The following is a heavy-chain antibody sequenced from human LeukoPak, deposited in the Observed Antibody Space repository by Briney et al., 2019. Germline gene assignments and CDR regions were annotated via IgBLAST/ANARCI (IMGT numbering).Heavy chain of an antibody. Sequence: KPSETLSLTCTVSGGSISSYYWSWIRQPAGKGLEWIGRIYTSGSTNYNPSLKSRVTMSVDTSKSQFSLKLSSVTAADTAVYYCAREAPATAMGLVYYYMDVWGKGTTVTVS. CDR2: IYTSGST. D-gene: IGHD5-18*01. CDR1: GGSISSYY. J-gene: IGHJ6*03. CDR3: AREAPATAMGLVYYYMDV. V-gene: IGHV4-4*07.